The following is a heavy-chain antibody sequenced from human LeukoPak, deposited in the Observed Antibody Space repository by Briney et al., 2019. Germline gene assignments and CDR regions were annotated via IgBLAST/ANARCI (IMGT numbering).Heavy chain of an antibody. J-gene: IGHJ3*01. D-gene: IGHD2-2*01. CDR3: ARYQKGGGAFGF. CDR2: IYSSGST. CDR1: GDSISDYY. Sequence: PSETLSLTCTVSGDSISDYYWGWIRQPPGKGPEWIGYIYSSGSTNYSPSLKSRVAISVDTSKNQFSLNLNSVTAADTAMYYCARYQKGGGAFGFWGQGTMVTVSS. V-gene: IGHV4-59*01.